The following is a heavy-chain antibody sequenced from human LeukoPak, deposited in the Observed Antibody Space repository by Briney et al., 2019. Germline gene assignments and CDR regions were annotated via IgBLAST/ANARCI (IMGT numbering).Heavy chain of an antibody. CDR3: AREVGGYSSSSGYYYYYMDV. Sequence: SETLSLTCTVSGGSISSYYWSWIRQPPGKGLEWIGYIYYSGSTNCNPSLKSRVTISVDTSKNHFSPKLSSVTAADTAVYYCAREVGGYSSSSGYYYYYMDVWGKGTTVTVSS. J-gene: IGHJ6*03. D-gene: IGHD6-6*01. CDR2: IYYSGST. CDR1: GGSISSYY. V-gene: IGHV4-59*01.